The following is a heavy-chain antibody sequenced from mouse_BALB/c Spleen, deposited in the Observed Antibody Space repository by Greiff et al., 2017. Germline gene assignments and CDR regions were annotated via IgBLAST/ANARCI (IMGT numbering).Heavy chain of an antibody. J-gene: IGHJ3*01. CDR3: ARKGYRYDGAFAY. D-gene: IGHD2-14*01. V-gene: IGHV2-2*02. Sequence: VMLVESGPGLVQPSQSLSITCTVSGFSLTSYGVHWVRQSPGKGLEWLGVIWSGGSTDYNAAFISRLSISKDNSKSQVFFKMNSLQANDTAIYYCARKGYRYDGAFAYWGQGTLVTVSA. CDR1: GFSLTSYG. CDR2: IWSGGST.